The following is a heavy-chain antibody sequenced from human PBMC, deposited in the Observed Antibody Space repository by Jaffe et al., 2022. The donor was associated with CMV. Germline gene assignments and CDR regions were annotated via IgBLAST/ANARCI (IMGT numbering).Heavy chain of an antibody. V-gene: IGHV3-21*01. CDR1: GFTFSSYS. J-gene: IGHJ6*03. CDR2: ISSSSSYI. Sequence: EVQLVESGGGLVKPGGSLRLSCAASGFTFSSYSMNWVRQAPGKGLEWVSSISSSSSYIYYADSVKGRFTISRDNAKNSLYLQMNSLRAEDTAVYYCARETYYYDSSGYYHLYYYYYYMDVWGKGTTVTVSS. D-gene: IGHD3-22*01. CDR3: ARETYYYDSSGYYHLYYYYYYMDV.